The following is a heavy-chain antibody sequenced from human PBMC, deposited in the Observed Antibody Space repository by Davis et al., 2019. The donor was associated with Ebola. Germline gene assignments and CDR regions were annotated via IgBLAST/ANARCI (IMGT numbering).Heavy chain of an antibody. Sequence: GESLKISCAASGFTFSRYWMSWVRQAPGKGLEWVANIKEDGSEKYYVDSVKGRFTISRDNAKNSLYLQMNSLRAEDTAVYYCAREGAQEWLVLGLVWYFDLWGRGTLVTVSS. CDR3: AREGAQEWLVLGLVWYFDL. CDR2: IKEDGSEK. J-gene: IGHJ2*01. D-gene: IGHD6-19*01. CDR1: GFTFSRYW. V-gene: IGHV3-7*01.